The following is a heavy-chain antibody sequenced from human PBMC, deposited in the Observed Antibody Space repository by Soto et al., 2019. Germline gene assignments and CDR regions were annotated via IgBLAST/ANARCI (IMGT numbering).Heavy chain of an antibody. CDR1: GDSIYRSYW. V-gene: IGHV4-4*02. CDR2: IFHTGTT. D-gene: IGHD3-10*01. Sequence: QVQLLESGPGLVKPSGTLSLTCGVSGDSIYRSYWWSWVRLPPGKGPEWIGEIFHTGTTNYNPSLKSRTVISADTSGSQFFLTLTSVTAADTAVYYCARGSSPEGPIQMTFDYWGQGALVTVSP. J-gene: IGHJ4*02. CDR3: ARGSSPEGPIQMTFDY.